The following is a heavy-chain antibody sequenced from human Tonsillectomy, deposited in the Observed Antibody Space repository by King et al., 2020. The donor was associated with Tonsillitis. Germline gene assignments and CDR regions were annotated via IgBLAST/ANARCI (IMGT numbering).Heavy chain of an antibody. CDR1: GGTFSNYA. D-gene: IGHD1-26*01. CDR3: ARGSPGGTYYVSYY. J-gene: IGHJ4*02. V-gene: IGHV1-69*01. Sequence: QLVQSGAEVKKPGSSVKVSCKASGGTFSNYAISWVRQAPGQGLEWMGGIIPIFGTANYAQKFQGRVTITADESTRTAYMELSSLRSEDTAVYYCARGSPGGTYYVSYYWGQGTLVTVSS. CDR2: IIPIFGTA.